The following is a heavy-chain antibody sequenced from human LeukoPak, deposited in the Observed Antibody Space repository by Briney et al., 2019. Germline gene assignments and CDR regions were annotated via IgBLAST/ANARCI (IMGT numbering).Heavy chain of an antibody. D-gene: IGHD1-26*01. Sequence: GGSLRLSCAASGFTFSSYWMTWVRQAPGKGLEWVANIKQDGSEKNYVDSVKGRFTISRDNSKNTLYLQMNSLRAEDTAVYYCAKDSGSYGKDAFDIWGQGTMVTVSS. V-gene: IGHV3-7*01. J-gene: IGHJ3*02. CDR2: IKQDGSEK. CDR3: AKDSGSYGKDAFDI. CDR1: GFTFSSYW.